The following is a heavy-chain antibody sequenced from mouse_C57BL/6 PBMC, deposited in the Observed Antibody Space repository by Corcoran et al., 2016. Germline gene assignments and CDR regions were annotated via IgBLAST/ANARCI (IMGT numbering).Heavy chain of an antibody. Sequence: EVQLQQSGPELVKPGASVKISCKASGYPFTDYDMNWVKQSHGKSLEWIGDINPNNGGTSYNQKFKGKTTLTVDKSSSTAYMELRSLTSEDSADYYCARESFLIYYDYDPYAMDYWGQGTSVTVSS. J-gene: IGHJ4*01. D-gene: IGHD2-4*01. CDR3: ARESFLIYYDYDPYAMDY. CDR2: INPNNGGT. V-gene: IGHV1-26*01. CDR1: GYPFTDYD.